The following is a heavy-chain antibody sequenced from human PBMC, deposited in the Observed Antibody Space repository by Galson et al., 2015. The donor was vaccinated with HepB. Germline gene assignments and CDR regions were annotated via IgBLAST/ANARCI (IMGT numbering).Heavy chain of an antibody. D-gene: IGHD4-17*01. Sequence: SVKVSCKASGYTFTGYYMHWVRQAPGQGLEWMGGYAPGDGETIYAQKFQGRFTMTEDTSTAYMHLNNLGSDDTAVYYCAADPHRTTVTTMLIWGQGTLVAVSS. CDR3: AADPHRTTVTTMLI. CDR1: GYTFTGYY. V-gene: IGHV1-24*01. J-gene: IGHJ4*02. CDR2: YAPGDGET.